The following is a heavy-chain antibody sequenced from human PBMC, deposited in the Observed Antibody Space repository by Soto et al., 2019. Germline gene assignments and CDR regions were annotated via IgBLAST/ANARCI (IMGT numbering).Heavy chain of an antibody. D-gene: IGHD2-15*01. CDR3: ERDCSGGSCYFAFDI. CDR1: GCTFTSYD. CDR2: MNPNSGNT. J-gene: IGHJ3*02. V-gene: IGHV1-8*01. Sequence: ASVQVSCKASGCTFTSYDINWVRQATGQGLEWMGWMNPNSGNTGYAQKFQGRVTMTRNTSISTAYMELSSLRSEDTAVYYCERDCSGGSCYFAFDIWGQGTMVTVSS.